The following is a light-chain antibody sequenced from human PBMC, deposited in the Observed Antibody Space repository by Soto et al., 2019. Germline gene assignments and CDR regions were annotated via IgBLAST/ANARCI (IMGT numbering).Light chain of an antibody. CDR1: QSVSSN. V-gene: IGKV3-15*01. CDR3: QQYKNWPPLT. CDR2: GAS. Sequence: ETVMTQSPATLYVSPGERATLSCRASQSVSSNLAWYQQKPGQAPRLLIYGASTRATGIPARFSSSGSGTDFTLTISSLQSEDFAVYFCQQYKNWPPLTFGGGTKVEIK. J-gene: IGKJ4*01.